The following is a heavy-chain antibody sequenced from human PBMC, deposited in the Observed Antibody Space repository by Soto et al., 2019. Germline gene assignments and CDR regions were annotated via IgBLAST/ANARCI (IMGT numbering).Heavy chain of an antibody. CDR2: ISGSGGST. D-gene: IGHD3-3*01. Sequence: GGSLRLSCAASGFTFSSYAMSWVRQAPGKGLEWVSAISGSGGSTYYADSVKGRFTISRDNSKNTLYLQMNSLRAEDTAVYYCAKLLYYDFWSGYPYYFDYWGQGTLVTVSS. CDR1: GFTFSSYA. CDR3: AKLLYYDFWSGYPYYFDY. V-gene: IGHV3-23*01. J-gene: IGHJ4*02.